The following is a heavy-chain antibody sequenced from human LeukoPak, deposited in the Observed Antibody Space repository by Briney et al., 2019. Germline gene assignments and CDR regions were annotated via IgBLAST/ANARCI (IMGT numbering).Heavy chain of an antibody. CDR2: IKPDGSEK. D-gene: IGHD3-10*01. CDR1: GFTFSNYW. V-gene: IGHV3-7*05. CDR3: VRGSSGTVVRGVAWAWFDP. Sequence: GGSLRLSCVASGFTFSNYWMTWVRQAPGKGLEWVANIKPDGSEKHFVDSVRGRFTISRDNAKDSLYLQMNSLRAEDTAVYYCVRGSSGTVVRGVAWAWFDPWGQGTLVTAST. J-gene: IGHJ5*02.